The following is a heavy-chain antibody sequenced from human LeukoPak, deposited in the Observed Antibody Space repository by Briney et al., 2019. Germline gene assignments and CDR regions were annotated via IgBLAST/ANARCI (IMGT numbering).Heavy chain of an antibody. CDR3: ARFSPNLYSNYWFDP. CDR2: IYHSGST. D-gene: IGHD4-11*01. J-gene: IGHJ5*02. Sequence: SETLSLTCTVSGGSISSGGYYWSWIRQPPGKGLEWIGYIYHSGSTYYNPSLKSRVTISVDRSKNQFSLKLSSVTAADTAVYYCARFSPNLYSNYWFDPWGQGTLVTVSS. CDR1: GGSISSGGYY. V-gene: IGHV4-30-2*01.